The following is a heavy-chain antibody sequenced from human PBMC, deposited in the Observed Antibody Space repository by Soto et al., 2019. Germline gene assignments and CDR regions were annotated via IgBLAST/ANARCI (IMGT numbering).Heavy chain of an antibody. CDR1: GFSLSTSGVG. V-gene: IGHV2-5*02. Sequence: QITLKESGPTLVKPTQTLTLTCTFSGFSLSTSGVGVGWIRQPPGKALEWLALIYWDDDKRYSPSLKSRLNITKHTSKTQVVLTMTNMHPVETATYYCAHLVPPSAMVRGVAPFDYWGQGTLVTVSS. CDR3: AHLVPPSAMVRGVAPFDY. J-gene: IGHJ4*02. D-gene: IGHD3-10*01. CDR2: IYWDDDK.